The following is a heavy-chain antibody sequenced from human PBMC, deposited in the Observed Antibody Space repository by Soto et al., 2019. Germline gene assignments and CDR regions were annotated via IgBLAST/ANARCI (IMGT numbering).Heavy chain of an antibody. CDR2: ISSSTTTI. J-gene: IGHJ6*02. CDR1: GFTFSNFN. V-gene: IGHV3-48*01. CDR3: ARGKSIFYGMDV. Sequence: GGSLRLSCTASGFTFSNFNINWVRQAPGKGLEWISYISSSTTTIFYADSVKGRFTISRDNAKNSLYLQMNSLRAEDTAVYYCARGKSIFYGMDVWGQGTTVTVSS. D-gene: IGHD2-15*01.